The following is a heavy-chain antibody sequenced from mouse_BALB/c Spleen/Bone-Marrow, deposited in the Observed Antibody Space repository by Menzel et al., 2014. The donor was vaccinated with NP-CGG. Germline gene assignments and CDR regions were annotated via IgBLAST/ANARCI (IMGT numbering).Heavy chain of an antibody. V-gene: IGHV1-87*01. Sequence: QVQLQQSGAELARPGASVKLSCKASGYTFTSYWMQWVRQRPGQGLQWIGAIYPGDGDTRYTQKFRGKATLTADKSSNTAYMQLSSLTSEDSAVYFCASPYCNYDAMDYWGQGTSVTVSS. CDR2: IYPGDGDT. CDR1: GYTFTSYW. J-gene: IGHJ4*01. CDR3: ASPYCNYDAMDY. D-gene: IGHD2-1*01.